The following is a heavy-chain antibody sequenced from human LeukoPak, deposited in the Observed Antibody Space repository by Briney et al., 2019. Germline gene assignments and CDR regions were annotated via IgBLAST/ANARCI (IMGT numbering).Heavy chain of an antibody. D-gene: IGHD6-13*01. CDR1: GYTFTGYY. J-gene: IGHJ4*02. CDR2: INPNSGGT. V-gene: IGHV1-2*02. CDR3: ARAAAAASYFDY. Sequence: ASVKVSCKASGYTFTGYYMHWVRQAPGQGLEWMGWINPNSGGTNYAQKFQGRVTMTRDTSISTAYMELSRLRSDDTAVYYCARAAAAASYFDYWGQGTLVTVSS.